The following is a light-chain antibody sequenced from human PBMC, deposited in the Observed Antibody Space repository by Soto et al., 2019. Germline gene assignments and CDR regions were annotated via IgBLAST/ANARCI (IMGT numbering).Light chain of an antibody. CDR1: SSDVGGYNY. Sequence: QSDLTQPASVSGSPGPSITISCTGTSSDVGGYNYVSWYQQHPGKAPKLMIYEVSNRPSGVSNRFSGSKSGNTASLTISGLQSEDEADYYCRSYTSSSRVFGGGTKLTV. CDR3: RSYTSSSRV. J-gene: IGLJ3*02. V-gene: IGLV2-14*01. CDR2: EVS.